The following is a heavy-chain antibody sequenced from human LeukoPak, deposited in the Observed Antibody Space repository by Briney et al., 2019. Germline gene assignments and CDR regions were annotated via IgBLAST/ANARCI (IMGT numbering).Heavy chain of an antibody. CDR1: GYTFTGYH. CDR3: AKSIEYCGADCYGYFDL. D-gene: IGHD2-21*02. Sequence: ASVKVSCKPSGYTFTGYHMHRVRQAPGQGLEWMGRINPNSGATNYAQKFQGRVTMTRDTSISTAYMELTTLRSDDTAVYCCAKSIEYCGADCYGYFDLWGRGTLVTVSS. J-gene: IGHJ2*01. V-gene: IGHV1-2*06. CDR2: INPNSGAT.